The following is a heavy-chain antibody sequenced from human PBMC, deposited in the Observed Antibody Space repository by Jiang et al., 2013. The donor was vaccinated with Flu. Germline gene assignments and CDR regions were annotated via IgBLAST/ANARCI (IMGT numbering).Heavy chain of an antibody. CDR2: INSSGGST. J-gene: IGHJ4*02. V-gene: IGHV1-69*04. CDR3: ATGPQYSWEIDY. D-gene: IGHD5-18*01. CDR1: GGTFSSYA. Sequence: SGAEVKKPGSSVKVSCKASGGTFSSYAISWVRQAPGQGLEWMGIINSSGGSTSYAQKFQGRVTMTEDTSTDTAYMELSSLRSEDTAVYYCATGPQYSWEIDYWGQGTLVTVSS.